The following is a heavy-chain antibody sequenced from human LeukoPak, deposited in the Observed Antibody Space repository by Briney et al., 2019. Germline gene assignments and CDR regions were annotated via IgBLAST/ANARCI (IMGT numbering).Heavy chain of an antibody. CDR3: ARGGSGWYGYFDL. CDR1: GGSISYYY. CDR2: VYYTGTT. J-gene: IGHJ2*01. D-gene: IGHD6-19*01. V-gene: IGHV4-59*01. Sequence: PSETLSLTCTVSGGSISYYYWSWIRQPAGKGLEWIGNVYYTGTTNYNPSLKSRVTISVDTSKDQFSLKLTSVTAADTAVYYCARGGSGWYGYFDLWGRGTLVTVSS.